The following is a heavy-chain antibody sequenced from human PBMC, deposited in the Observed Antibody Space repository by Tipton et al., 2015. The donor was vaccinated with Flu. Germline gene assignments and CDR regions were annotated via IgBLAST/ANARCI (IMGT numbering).Heavy chain of an antibody. Sequence: TLSLTCTVSGGSISSSSYYWGWIRQPPGKGLEWIGSIYYSGSTYYNPSLKSRVTISVDTSKNQFSLKLSSVTAADTAVYYCAGVGTYYYDRKNNAFDIWGQGTMVTVSS. CDR2: IYYSGST. J-gene: IGHJ3*02. D-gene: IGHD3-22*01. V-gene: IGHV4-39*07. CDR3: AGVGTYYYDRKNNAFDI. CDR1: GGSISSSSYY.